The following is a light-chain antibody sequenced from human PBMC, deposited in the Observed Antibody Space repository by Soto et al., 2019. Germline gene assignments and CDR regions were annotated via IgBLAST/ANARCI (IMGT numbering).Light chain of an antibody. J-gene: IGLJ1*01. V-gene: IGLV2-14*01. CDR1: SSDIGDYSY. CDR2: GVS. CDR3: ASYRRTSIPYV. Sequence: QSALTQHASVSGSPGQSITISCTGTSSDIGDYSYVSWYQHHPGKAPKLLISGVSDRPSGVSARFSGSKSGNTASLTISGLQAEDEADYYCASYRRTSIPYVFGTGTKVTVL.